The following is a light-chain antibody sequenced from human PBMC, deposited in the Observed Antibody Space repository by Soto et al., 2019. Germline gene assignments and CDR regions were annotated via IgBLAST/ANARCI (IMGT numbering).Light chain of an antibody. CDR3: ISYTSKSTWV. CDR2: EVS. Sequence: QSVLTQPASVSGSPGQSITISCTGTSSDVGGYNYVSWFQQHPGIVPKLIIYEVSNRPSGVSNRFSGSKSVNTASLTISGLQSEDEAYYYCISYTSKSTWVFGGGTKLTVL. V-gene: IGLV2-14*01. J-gene: IGLJ2*01. CDR1: SSDVGGYNY.